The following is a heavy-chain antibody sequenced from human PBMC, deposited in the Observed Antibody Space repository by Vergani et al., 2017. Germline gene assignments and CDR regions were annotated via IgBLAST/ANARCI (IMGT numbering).Heavy chain of an antibody. CDR2: IYYSGST. CDR3: AGHSTVEWLVKLGWIDP. CDR1: GASIRSSNYY. D-gene: IGHD6-19*01. J-gene: IGHJ5*02. Sequence: QLQLQESGPGLVKPSATLSLTCSVSGASIRSSNYYWGWIRQPPGKGLGWIAGIYYSGSTYYNPSLKSRVTISVDTSKNQFSLKLSSVTAADTAVYFCAGHSTVEWLVKLGWIDPWGEGILVTVSS. V-gene: IGHV4-39*01.